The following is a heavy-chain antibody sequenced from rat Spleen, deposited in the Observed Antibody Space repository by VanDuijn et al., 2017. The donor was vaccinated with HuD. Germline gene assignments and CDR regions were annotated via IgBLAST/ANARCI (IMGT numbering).Heavy chain of an antibody. CDR2: ISYEGSST. D-gene: IGHD1-10*01. CDR1: GFTFNNYW. CDR3: ARPPYNNYFDY. Sequence: EVQLMESGGGLVQPGKSLKLSCVASGFTFNNYWMTWIRQAPGKGLEWVASISYEGSSTYNGDSVKGRFTISRDNAKSTLYLQLNSLRSEDTATYYCARPPYNNYFDYWGQGVMVTVSS. V-gene: IGHV5-31*01. J-gene: IGHJ2*01.